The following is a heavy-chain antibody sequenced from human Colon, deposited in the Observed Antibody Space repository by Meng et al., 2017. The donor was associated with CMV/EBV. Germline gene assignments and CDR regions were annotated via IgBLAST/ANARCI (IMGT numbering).Heavy chain of an antibody. Sequence: SETLSLTCTVSGGSITDSYAYWAWIRQSPGKGLEWIAEIYFSGATNYNPSLTSRVTTSVDTSKNQFSLRVNSVTAADTAVYYCARASFSPPIVGALGSWGQGTLVTVSS. J-gene: IGHJ5*01. CDR1: GGSITDSYAY. CDR3: ARASFSPPIVGALGS. D-gene: IGHD1-26*01. CDR2: IYFSGAT. V-gene: IGHV4-39*07.